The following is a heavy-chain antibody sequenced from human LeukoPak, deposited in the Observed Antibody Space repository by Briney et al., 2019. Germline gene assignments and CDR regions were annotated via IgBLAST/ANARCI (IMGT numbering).Heavy chain of an antibody. CDR3: ARPGLSGIPQDAFDI. J-gene: IGHJ3*02. Sequence: PGESLKISCKGSGYSFTTYWIGWVRQMPGKGLEWMGIIYPGDSDTRYSPSFQGQVTISADKSISTAYLQWSSLKASDTAMYYCARPGLSGIPQDAFDIWGQGTMVTVSS. V-gene: IGHV5-51*01. CDR1: GYSFTTYW. CDR2: IYPGDSDT. D-gene: IGHD1-26*01.